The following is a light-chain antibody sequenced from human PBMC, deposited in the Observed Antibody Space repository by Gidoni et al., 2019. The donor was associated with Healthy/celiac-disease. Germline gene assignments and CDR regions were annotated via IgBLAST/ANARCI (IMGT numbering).Light chain of an antibody. Sequence: DIVITQSPATLSVSPGERATLSCRASQSVSSNLAWYQQKPGQAPRLLIYGASTRATGIPARLSGSGSGTEFTLTISRLKSEDFAVYYCQQYNNWTPATFGQGTKLEIK. CDR3: QQYNNWTPAT. CDR1: QSVSSN. CDR2: GAS. V-gene: IGKV3-15*01. J-gene: IGKJ2*01.